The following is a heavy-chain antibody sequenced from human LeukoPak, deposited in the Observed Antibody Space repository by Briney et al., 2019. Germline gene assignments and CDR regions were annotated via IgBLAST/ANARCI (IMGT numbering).Heavy chain of an antibody. J-gene: IGHJ6*03. Sequence: PGGSLRLSCAASRFTFSNSWMSWVRQAPGKGLEWVANIKQDGSEKYYVDSVKGRFSISRDNAKNSLFLQMSSLRAEDTAVYYCARGVGYCSSASCRDYYYMDVWGKGITVTVSS. CDR3: ARGVGYCSSASCRDYYYMDV. CDR1: RFTFSNSW. D-gene: IGHD2-2*01. V-gene: IGHV3-7*01. CDR2: IKQDGSEK.